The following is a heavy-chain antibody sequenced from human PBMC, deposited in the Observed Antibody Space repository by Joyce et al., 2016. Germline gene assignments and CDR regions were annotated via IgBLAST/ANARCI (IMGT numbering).Heavy chain of an antibody. J-gene: IGHJ6*02. CDR1: GGSISIHY. D-gene: IGHD7-27*01. V-gene: IGHV4-59*11. CDR3: ARGLGTPYGMDV. CDR2: IYYSGST. Sequence: QVQLQESGPGLVKPSETLSLTCTVSGGSISIHYWSWIRQPPGKRLEWMVYIYYSGSTNYNPSLKSRVTMSVDTSKNQFSLKLRSVSAADTAVYYCARGLGTPYGMDVWGQGTTVTVSS.